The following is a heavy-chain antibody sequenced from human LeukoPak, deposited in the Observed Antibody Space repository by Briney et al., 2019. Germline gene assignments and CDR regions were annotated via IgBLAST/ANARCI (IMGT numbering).Heavy chain of an antibody. CDR2: ISYDGSSK. CDR1: GFLFSAYD. V-gene: IGHV3-30*01. D-gene: IGHD5-12*01. CDR3: ARVTGHSGYDLKY. Sequence: GGSLRLSCATSGFLFSAYDFHWVRQAPGKGLEWVAFISYDGSSKNYAQSVKGRFTISRDNSKNTLYVQMNSLRHEDTAVYYCARVTGHSGYDLKYWGQGALVTVSS. J-gene: IGHJ4*02.